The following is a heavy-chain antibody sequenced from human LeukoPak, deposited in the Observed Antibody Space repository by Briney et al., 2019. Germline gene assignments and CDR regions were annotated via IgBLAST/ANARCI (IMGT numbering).Heavy chain of an antibody. CDR1: GFTFSKSW. CDR3: ARDRSISGVVIIDF. V-gene: IGHV3-7*01. J-gene: IGHJ4*02. Sequence: GGSLRLSCAASGFTFSKSWMTWVRQAPGKGLEWVANIKQDGSETYYVDSVMGRFTISRDNAKNSVYLHMNSLRAEDTAVYFCARDRSISGVVIIDFWGQGTLVTVSS. D-gene: IGHD3-3*01. CDR2: IKQDGSET.